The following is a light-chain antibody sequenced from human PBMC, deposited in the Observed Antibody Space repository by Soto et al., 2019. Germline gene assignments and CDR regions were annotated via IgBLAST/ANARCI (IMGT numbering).Light chain of an antibody. CDR2: GNS. Sequence: QSVLTQPPSVCGAPGQRVTISCTGSSSNIGAGYDVHWYQQLPGTAPKLLIYGNSNRPSGVPDRFSGSKSGTSASLAITGLQAEDEADYYCQSYDSSLSGGVFGGGTKLTVL. J-gene: IGLJ2*01. V-gene: IGLV1-40*01. CDR1: SSNIGAGYD. CDR3: QSYDSSLSGGV.